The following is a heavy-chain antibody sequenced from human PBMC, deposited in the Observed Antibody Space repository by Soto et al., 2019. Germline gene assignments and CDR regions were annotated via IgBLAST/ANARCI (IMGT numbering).Heavy chain of an antibody. CDR2: IYYSGST. CDR3: ARQSCSSTSCPFDY. J-gene: IGHJ4*02. CDR1: GGSISSSSYY. Sequence: QLQLQESGPGLVKPSETLSLTCTVSGGSISSSSYYWGWIRQPPGKGLEWIGSIYYSGSTYYNPSLKSRVTISVDTSKNQFSLKLSSVTAADTAVYYCARQSCSSTSCPFDYWGQGTLVTVSS. V-gene: IGHV4-39*01. D-gene: IGHD2-2*01.